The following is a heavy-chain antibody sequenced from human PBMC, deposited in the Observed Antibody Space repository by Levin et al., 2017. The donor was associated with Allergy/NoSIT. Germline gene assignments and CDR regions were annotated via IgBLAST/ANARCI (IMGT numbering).Heavy chain of an antibody. Sequence: GESLKISCAASGFTFSSYAMHWVRQAPGKGLEWVAVISYDGSNKYYADSVKGRFTISRDNSKNTLYLQMNSLRAEDTAVYYCARVVTAVYYYYGMDVWGQGTTVTVSS. CDR3: ARVVTAVYYYYGMDV. CDR2: ISYDGSNK. J-gene: IGHJ6*02. D-gene: IGHD2-21*02. CDR1: GFTFSSYA. V-gene: IGHV3-30*04.